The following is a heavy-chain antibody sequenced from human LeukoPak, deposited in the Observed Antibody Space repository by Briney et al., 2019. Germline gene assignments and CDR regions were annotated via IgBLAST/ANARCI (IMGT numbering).Heavy chain of an antibody. CDR3: AREGRGPAYYFDY. V-gene: IGHV3-33*01. Sequence: PGGSLRLSCAASGFTFSSYGMHWVRQAPGKGLEWVAVIWYGGSNKYYADSVKGRFTISRDNSKNTLYLQMNSLRAEDTAVYYCAREGRGPAYYFDYWGQGTLVTVSS. CDR1: GFTFSSYG. CDR2: IWYGGSNK. D-gene: IGHD3-10*01. J-gene: IGHJ4*02.